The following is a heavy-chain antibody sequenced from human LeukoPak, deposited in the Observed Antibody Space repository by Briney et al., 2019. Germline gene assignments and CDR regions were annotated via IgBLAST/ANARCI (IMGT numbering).Heavy chain of an antibody. D-gene: IGHD4-17*01. CDR2: SSSGSSTI. CDR1: GFTFSTYS. CDR3: ATTVTGLGNFDH. V-gene: IGHV3-48*01. Sequence: PGGSLRLSCAASGFTFSTYSMTWVRQAPGKGLEWVSYSSSGSSTIYYADSVKGRFTISRDNAMNSLYLQMSSLRAEDTAVYYCATTVTGLGNFDHWGQGTLVTVSS. J-gene: IGHJ4*02.